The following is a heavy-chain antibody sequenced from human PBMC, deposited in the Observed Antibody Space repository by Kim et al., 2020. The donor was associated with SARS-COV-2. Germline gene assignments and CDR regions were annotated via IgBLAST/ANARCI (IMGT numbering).Heavy chain of an antibody. CDR2: ISYDGSNK. V-gene: IGHV3-33*05. D-gene: IGHD6-13*01. Sequence: GGSLRLSCVASGFTFSSYGMHWVRQAPGKGLEWVAVISYDGSNKYYADSVKGRFTISRDNSRNTLYLQMNSLRAEDTAVYYCARDRAAAGTHNWFDPWGQGTLVTVSS. J-gene: IGHJ5*02. CDR3: ARDRAAAGTHNWFDP. CDR1: GFTFSSYG.